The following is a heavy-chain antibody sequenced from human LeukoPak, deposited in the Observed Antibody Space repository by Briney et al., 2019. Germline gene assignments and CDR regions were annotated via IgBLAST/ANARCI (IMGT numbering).Heavy chain of an antibody. V-gene: IGHV3-48*02. CDR1: GFTFSYFS. D-gene: IGHD5-18*01. J-gene: IGHJ4*02. CDR3: ARDKGATVDTPMATEY. CDR2: IGSSSNTI. Sequence: GGSLRLSCAASGFTFSYFSMNWVRQAPGKGLEWVSYIGSSSNTIYYADSVKGRFTISRDNAKNSLYLQMNSLIDEDTAVYYCARDKGATVDTPMATEYWGQGTLVTVSS.